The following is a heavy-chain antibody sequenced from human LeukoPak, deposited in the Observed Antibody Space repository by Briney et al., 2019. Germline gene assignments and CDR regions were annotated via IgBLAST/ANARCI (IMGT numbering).Heavy chain of an antibody. CDR2: INTDGSNT. CDR1: GFTFSRFW. CDR3: ARDQSIAGPTTADY. Sequence: PGGSLRLSCAASGFTFSRFWMHWVRQAPGKGLVWVSRINTDGSNTIYADSGKGRFTIARDNAKNTLYLQMNSLRAEDTAVYYCARDQSIAGPTTADYWGQGTLVTVSS. J-gene: IGHJ4*02. V-gene: IGHV3-74*01. D-gene: IGHD1-26*01.